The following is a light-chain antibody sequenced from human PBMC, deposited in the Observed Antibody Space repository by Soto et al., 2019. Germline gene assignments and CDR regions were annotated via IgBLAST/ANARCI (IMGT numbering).Light chain of an antibody. CDR3: QQYGSSPMYT. CDR2: GAS. V-gene: IGKV3-20*01. CDR1: QSVSSSY. Sequence: EIVLTQSPGTLSLSVGERATLSCRASQSVSSSYLAWYQQKPGQAPRLLIYGASGRATGIPDRFSGSGSGADFTLTISRLEPEDFAVYCQQYGSSPMYTFGQGTKLEIK. J-gene: IGKJ2*01.